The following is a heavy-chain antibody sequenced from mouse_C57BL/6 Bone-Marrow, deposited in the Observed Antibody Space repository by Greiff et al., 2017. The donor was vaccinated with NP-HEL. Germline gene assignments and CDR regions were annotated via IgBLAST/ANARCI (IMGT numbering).Heavy chain of an antibody. CDR1: GFTFSSYG. CDR3: ARHRGLHWFAY. V-gene: IGHV5-6*02. CDR2: ISSGGSYT. J-gene: IGHJ3*01. D-gene: IGHD2-4*01. Sequence: DVKLVESGGDLVKPGGSLKLSCAASGFTFSSYGMSWVRQTPDKRLEWVATISSGGSYTYYPDSVKGRFTISRDNAKNTLYLQMSSLKSEDTAMYYCARHRGLHWFAYWGQGTLVTVSA.